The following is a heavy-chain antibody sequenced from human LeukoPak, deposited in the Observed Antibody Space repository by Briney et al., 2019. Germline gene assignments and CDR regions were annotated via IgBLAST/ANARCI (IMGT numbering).Heavy chain of an antibody. CDR1: GGSISSYY. CDR3: ARAPGGPYYDILTGYYGGPYYGMDV. D-gene: IGHD3-9*01. CDR2: IYYSGST. Sequence: TPSETLSLTCTVSGGSISSYYWSWIRQPPGKGLEWIGYIYYSGSTNYNPSLKSRVTISVDTSKNQFSLKLSSVTAADTAVYYCARAPGGPYYDILTGYYGGPYYGMDVWGQGTTVTVSS. J-gene: IGHJ6*02. V-gene: IGHV4-59*01.